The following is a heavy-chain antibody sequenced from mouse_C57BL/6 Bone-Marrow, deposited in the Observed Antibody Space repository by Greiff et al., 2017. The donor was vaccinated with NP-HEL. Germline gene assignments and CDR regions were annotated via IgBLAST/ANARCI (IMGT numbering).Heavy chain of an antibody. J-gene: IGHJ3*01. D-gene: IGHD1-1*01. V-gene: IGHV5-17*01. Sequence: EVNVVESGGGLVKPGGSLKLPCAASGFTFSDYGMHWVRQAPEKGLEWVAYISSGSSTIYYADTVKGRFTISRDNAKNTLFLQMTSLRSEDTAMYYCARPYGSSYVAWFAYWGQGTLVTVSA. CDR3: ARPYGSSYVAWFAY. CDR1: GFTFSDYG. CDR2: ISSGSSTI.